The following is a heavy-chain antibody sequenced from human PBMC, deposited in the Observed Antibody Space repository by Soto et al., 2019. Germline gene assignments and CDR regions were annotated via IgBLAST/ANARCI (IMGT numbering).Heavy chain of an antibody. CDR2: IKQDGSEK. CDR1: GFTFSSYW. Sequence: GGSLRLSCAASGFTFSSYWMSWVRQAPGKGLEWVANIKQDGSEKYYVDSVKGRFTISRDNAKNSLYLQMNSLRAEDTAVYYCARKAGGSYAHGAEYCQHWGHGTRVTVSS. CDR3: ARKAGGSYAHGAEYCQH. D-gene: IGHD1-26*01. J-gene: IGHJ1*01. V-gene: IGHV3-7*01.